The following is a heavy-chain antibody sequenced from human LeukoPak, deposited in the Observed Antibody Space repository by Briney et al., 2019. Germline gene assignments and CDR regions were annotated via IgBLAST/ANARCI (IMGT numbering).Heavy chain of an antibody. CDR3: ASGGSRAWFDY. V-gene: IGHV4-61*02. Sequence: SQTLSLTCTVSGGSISSGSYYWSWIRQPAGKGLEWIGRIYTSGSTNYNPSLKSRVTISVDTSKNQFSLKLSSVTAADTAVYYCASGGSRAWFDYWGQGTLVTVSS. D-gene: IGHD3-16*01. CDR2: IYTSGST. CDR1: GGSISSGSYY. J-gene: IGHJ4*02.